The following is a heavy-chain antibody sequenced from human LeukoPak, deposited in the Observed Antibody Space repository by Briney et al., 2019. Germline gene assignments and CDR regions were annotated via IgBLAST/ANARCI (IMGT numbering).Heavy chain of an antibody. Sequence: GASVKVSCKASGYTFTSYGTSWVRQAPGQGLEWMGWISAYNGNTNYAQKLQGRVTMTTDTSTSTAYMELRSLRSDDTAVYYCARDYSRIGYCSGGSCYPRHFDYWGQGTLVTVSS. D-gene: IGHD2-15*01. CDR3: ARDYSRIGYCSGGSCYPRHFDY. V-gene: IGHV1-18*01. J-gene: IGHJ4*02. CDR2: ISAYNGNT. CDR1: GYTFTSYG.